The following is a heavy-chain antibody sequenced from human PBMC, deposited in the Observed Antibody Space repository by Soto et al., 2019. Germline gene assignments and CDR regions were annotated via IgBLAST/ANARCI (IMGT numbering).Heavy chain of an antibody. CDR2: IYYSGST. V-gene: IGHV4-59*01. CDR1: GGSISSYY. Sequence: PSETLSLTCTVSGGSISSYYWSWIRQPPGKGLEWIGYIYYSGSTNYNPSLKSRVTISVDTSKNQFSLKLSSVTAADTAVYYCARDGGGYNSGYFDSWGQGTLVTVSS. D-gene: IGHD5-12*01. J-gene: IGHJ4*02. CDR3: ARDGGGYNSGYFDS.